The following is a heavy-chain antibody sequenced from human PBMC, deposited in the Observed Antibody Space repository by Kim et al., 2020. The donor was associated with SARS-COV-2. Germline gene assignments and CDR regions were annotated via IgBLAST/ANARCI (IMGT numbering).Heavy chain of an antibody. J-gene: IGHJ3*02. V-gene: IGHV4-59*08. Sequence: KSRVTISVDTSKNQFSLKLSSVTAADTAVYYCARQKYYYDSSGYPDAFDIWGQGTMVTVSS. CDR3: ARQKYYYDSSGYPDAFDI. D-gene: IGHD3-22*01.